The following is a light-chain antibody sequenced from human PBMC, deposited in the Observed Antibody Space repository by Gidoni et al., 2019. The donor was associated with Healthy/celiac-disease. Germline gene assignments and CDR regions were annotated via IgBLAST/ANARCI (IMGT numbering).Light chain of an antibody. Sequence: DIVMTQSRDSLAVSLVERATINCKSSQSVLYSSNNKNYLAWYQQKPGQPPKLLIYWASTRESGVPDRFSGSGSGTDFTLTISSLQAEDVAVYYCQQYYSTPWTFGQGTKVEIK. CDR3: QQYYSTPWT. J-gene: IGKJ1*01. CDR2: WAS. V-gene: IGKV4-1*01. CDR1: QSVLYSSNNKNY.